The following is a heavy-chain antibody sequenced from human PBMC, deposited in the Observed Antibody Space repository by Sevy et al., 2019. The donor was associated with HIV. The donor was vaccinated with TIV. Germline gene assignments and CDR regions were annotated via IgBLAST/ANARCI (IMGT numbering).Heavy chain of an antibody. CDR1: GFTFSRYG. CDR2: IRYDGSTK. D-gene: IGHD3-10*01. CDR3: AKGLGMVQGALLSDDV. Sequence: GGSLRLSCAASGFTFSRYGMHWVRQAPGKGLEWVAFIRYDGSTKYYAESVKGRFIISRDNSKDTLYLQMNSLRGDDTSLYYCAKGLGMVQGALLSDDVWGQGAMVTVSS. J-gene: IGHJ3*01. V-gene: IGHV3-30*02.